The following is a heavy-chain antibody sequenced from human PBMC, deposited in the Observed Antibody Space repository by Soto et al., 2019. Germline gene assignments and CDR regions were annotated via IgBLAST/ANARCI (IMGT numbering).Heavy chain of an antibody. V-gene: IGHV1-18*01. CDR3: ARVYYDFWGGYYVDSTFDY. CDR2: ISAYNGNT. CDR1: GYTFTSYG. J-gene: IGHJ4*02. D-gene: IGHD3-3*01. Sequence: ASVKVSCKASGYTFTSYGISWVRQAPGQGLEWMGWISAYNGNTNYAQKLQGRVNMTTDTSTSTAYMELRSLRSDDTAVYYFARVYYDFWGGYYVDSTFDYWGQGTLVTVAS.